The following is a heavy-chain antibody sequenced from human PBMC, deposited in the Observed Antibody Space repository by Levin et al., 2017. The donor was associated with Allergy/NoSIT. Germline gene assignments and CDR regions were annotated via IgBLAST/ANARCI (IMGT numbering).Heavy chain of an antibody. CDR1: GYTFTGYY. D-gene: IGHD4/OR15-4a*01. V-gene: IGHV1-2*06. Sequence: GESLKISCKASGYTFTGYYMHWVRQAPGQGLEWMGRINPNSGGTNYAQKFQGRVTMTRDTSISTAYMELSRLRSDDTAVYYCAHGANVYYYYGMDVWGQGTTVTVSS. J-gene: IGHJ6*02. CDR2: INPNSGGT. CDR3: AHGANVYYYYGMDV.